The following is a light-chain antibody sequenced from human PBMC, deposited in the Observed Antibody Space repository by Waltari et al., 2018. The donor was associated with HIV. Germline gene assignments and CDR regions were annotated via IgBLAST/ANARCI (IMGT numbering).Light chain of an antibody. J-gene: IGLJ1*01. Sequence: QSALTQPASVSGSPGQSITISCTDSRSDMRTYNRVSWYPQFPGKAPKLIIYEVGNRPSGVSNRFSGSKSGNTASLTISGLQAEDEADYYCISYTTTNYYVFGPGTWVTVL. CDR2: EVG. V-gene: IGLV2-14*01. CDR3: ISYTTTNYYV. CDR1: RSDMRTYNR.